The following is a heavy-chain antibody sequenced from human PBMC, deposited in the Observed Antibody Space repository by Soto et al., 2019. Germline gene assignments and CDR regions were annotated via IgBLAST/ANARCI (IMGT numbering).Heavy chain of an antibody. CDR1: VGSVSSYY. CDR2: IYYSGST. V-gene: IGHV4-59*02. J-gene: IGHJ3*02. CDR3: ARSRPYDILTGYYSGRDFDI. D-gene: IGHD3-9*01. Sequence: SETLSLTGNVSVGSVSSYYWSWIRQPPVNVLEWIGYIYYSGSTNYNPSLKSRVTISVDTSKNQFSLKLSSVTAADTAVYYCARSRPYDILTGYYSGRDFDIWGQGTMVTVSS.